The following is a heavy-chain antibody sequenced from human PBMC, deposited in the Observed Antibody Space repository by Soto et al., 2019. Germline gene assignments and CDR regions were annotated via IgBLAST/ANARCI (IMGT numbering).Heavy chain of an antibody. CDR2: IIPIFGTA. CDR1: GGTFSSYA. CDR3: ASTNYNPSLKSRVTISVDTSKNQFSLKLSSVTAADTAVYYCARARDYYGSGSYYNRGKYYYYGMDV. J-gene: IGHJ6*02. D-gene: IGHD3-10*01. Sequence: GASVKVSCKASGGTFSSYAISWVRQAPGQGLEWMGGIIPIFGTANYAQKFQGRVTITADESTSTAYMELSSLRSEDTAVYYCASTNYNPSLKSRVTISVDTSKNQFSLKLSSVTAADTAVYYCARARDYYGSGSYYNRGKYYYYGMDVWGQGTTVTVSS. V-gene: IGHV1-69*13.